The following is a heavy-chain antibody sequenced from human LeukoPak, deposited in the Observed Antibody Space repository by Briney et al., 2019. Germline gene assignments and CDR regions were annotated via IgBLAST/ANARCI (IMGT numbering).Heavy chain of an antibody. J-gene: IGHJ4*02. V-gene: IGHV3-23*01. CDR1: GFTFSNYA. CDR2: ISGSGGAT. Sequence: GGSLRLSCAASGFTFSNYAMTWVRQAPGKGLEWVSGISGSGGATYYADFVKGRFTISRDNSENTVYLQMNSLRVEDTAIYYCAKDRSSGGSCYNYWGRGTQVTVSS. D-gene: IGHD2-15*01. CDR3: AKDRSSGGSCYNY.